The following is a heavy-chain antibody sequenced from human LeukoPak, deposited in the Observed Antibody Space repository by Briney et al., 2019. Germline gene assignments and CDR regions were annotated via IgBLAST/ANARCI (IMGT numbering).Heavy chain of an antibody. CDR1: GFTFSSYW. CDR3: ARGYCSSTGCLKGAWFDP. D-gene: IGHD2-2*01. J-gene: IGHJ5*02. Sequence: GGSLRLSCAASGFTFSSYWMHWVRQAPGKGLVWVSRINSDGSSTSYADSVKGRFTISRDNAKNTLYLQMNSLGAEDTAVYYCARGYCSSTGCLKGAWFDPWGQGTLVTVSS. CDR2: INSDGSST. V-gene: IGHV3-74*01.